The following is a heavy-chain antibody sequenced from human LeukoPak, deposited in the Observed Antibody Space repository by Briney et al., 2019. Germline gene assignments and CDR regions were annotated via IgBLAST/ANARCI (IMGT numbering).Heavy chain of an antibody. CDR3: ARAPYDILTGYNYYNWFDP. CDR2: IYYSGGT. CDR1: GGSISSSTYY. D-gene: IGHD3-9*01. V-gene: IGHV4-39*02. J-gene: IGHJ5*02. Sequence: PSETLSLTCTVSGGSISSSTYYWGWIRQPPGEGLEWIGSIYYSGGTYYNPSLKSRVTISVDTSKNQFSLKLSSVTAADTAVYYCARAPYDILTGYNYYNWFDPWGQGTLVTVSS.